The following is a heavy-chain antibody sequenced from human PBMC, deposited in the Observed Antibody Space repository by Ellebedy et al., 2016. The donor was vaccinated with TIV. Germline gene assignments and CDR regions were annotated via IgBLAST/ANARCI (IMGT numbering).Heavy chain of an antibody. V-gene: IGHV3-11*01. CDR2: ISSSGSTI. CDR1: GFAFSDYY. CDR3: AREGDTAMVHGMDV. Sequence: PGGSLRLSCAASGFAFSDYYMSWIRQAPGKGLEWVSYISSSGSTIYYADSVKGRFTISRDNAKNSLYLQMNSLRAEDTAVYYCAREGDTAMVHGMDVWGQGTTVTVSS. D-gene: IGHD5-18*01. J-gene: IGHJ6*02.